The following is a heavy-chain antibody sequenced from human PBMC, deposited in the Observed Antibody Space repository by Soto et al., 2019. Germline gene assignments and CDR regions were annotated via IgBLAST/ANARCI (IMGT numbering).Heavy chain of an antibody. Sequence: QDQLVQSGVEVKKPGASVKVSCKASGYSFTNYGITWVRQAPGQGFEWMGWISAYNGNTNYAQKLQGRVTFTTDASTSTAYLELRSLRSDDTAVYYCARDRGVAPPVAGNTHYYYYMDVWGKGTTVTVSS. CDR2: ISAYNGNT. CDR3: ARDRGVAPPVAGNTHYYYYMDV. D-gene: IGHD6-19*01. V-gene: IGHV1-18*01. J-gene: IGHJ6*03. CDR1: GYSFTNYG.